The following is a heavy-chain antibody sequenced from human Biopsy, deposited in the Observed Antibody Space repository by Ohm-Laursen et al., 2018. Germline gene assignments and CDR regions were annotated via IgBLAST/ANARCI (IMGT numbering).Heavy chain of an antibody. Sequence: SLRLSCTALKFTVSSNYMTWVRQAPGKGLECVSVIYSGGNTFYADSVKGRFTVSRDTSKNTIYLQMNSLRAEDTARYYCATNLKVSPGLMNFGSWGQGTLVTVSS. CDR1: KFTVSSNY. CDR3: ATNLKVSPGLMNFGS. V-gene: IGHV3-53*01. J-gene: IGHJ4*02. CDR2: IYSGGNT. D-gene: IGHD1-1*01.